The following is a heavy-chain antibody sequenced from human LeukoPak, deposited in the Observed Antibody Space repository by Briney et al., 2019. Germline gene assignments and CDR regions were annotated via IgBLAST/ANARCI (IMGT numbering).Heavy chain of an antibody. J-gene: IGHJ4*02. V-gene: IGHV3-74*01. CDR3: ARSSGWYGGFDY. CDR1: GFTFSSYS. CDR2: INSDGSST. D-gene: IGHD6-19*01. Sequence: GGSLRLSCAASGFTFSSYSMNWVRQAPGKGLEWVSRINSDGSSTSYADSVKGRFTISRDNAKNTLYLQMNSLRAEDTAVYYCARSSGWYGGFDYWGQGTLVTVSS.